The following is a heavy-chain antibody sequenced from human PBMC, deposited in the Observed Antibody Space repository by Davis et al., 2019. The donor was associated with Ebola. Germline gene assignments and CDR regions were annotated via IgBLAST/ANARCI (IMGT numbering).Heavy chain of an antibody. Sequence: MPGGSLRLSCAVYGGSFSGYYWSWIRQPPGKGLEWIGHIYYSGSTNYNPSLKSRVTISVDTSKNQFSLKLSSVTAADTAVYYCARPYSSSWYWFDPWGQGTLVTVSS. J-gene: IGHJ5*02. D-gene: IGHD6-13*01. V-gene: IGHV4-59*08. CDR3: ARPYSSSWYWFDP. CDR1: GGSFSGYY. CDR2: IYYSGST.